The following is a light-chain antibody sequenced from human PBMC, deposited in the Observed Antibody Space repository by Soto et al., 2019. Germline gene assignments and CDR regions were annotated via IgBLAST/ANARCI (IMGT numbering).Light chain of an antibody. J-gene: IGKJ4*01. V-gene: IGKV3-15*01. CDR3: QHYKNRPLT. CDR2: GAS. CDR1: QSVSSD. Sequence: EVVMTQSPATLSVSPGERATLSCRASQSVSSDLAWYQHKPGQAPRLLIYGASSRVTGIPVRFSGSGSGTEFTLTISSLQSEDVAVYYCQHYKNRPLTFGGGTKVEIK.